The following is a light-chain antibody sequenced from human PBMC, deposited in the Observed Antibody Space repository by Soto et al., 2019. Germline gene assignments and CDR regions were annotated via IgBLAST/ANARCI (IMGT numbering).Light chain of an antibody. CDR3: QQYGSSLWT. V-gene: IGKV3-20*01. CDR2: GAS. Sequence: EIVLTQSPGTLSLSPGERATLSCRASQSVSSSYLAWYQQKPGQAPRLLIYGASSRATGIPDRFSGSGSGTDFTLTISRLEPVDFAVYYCQQYGSSLWTFGQGTKVDIK. J-gene: IGKJ1*01. CDR1: QSVSSSY.